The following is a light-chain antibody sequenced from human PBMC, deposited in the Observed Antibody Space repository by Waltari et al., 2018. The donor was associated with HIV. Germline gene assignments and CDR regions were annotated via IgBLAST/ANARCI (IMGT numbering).Light chain of an antibody. J-gene: IGKJ2*01. CDR2: GAS. CDR1: QSISSRY. Sequence: ESVLTQSPGPLSLSPGERATLSCRNSQSISSRYLAWYQQKPGQAPRLLIYGASNRATGIPDRFSGSGSGTDFNFTISRLEPEDFAVYYCQQYGTSPLYTFGQGTRLEIK. V-gene: IGKV3-20*01. CDR3: QQYGTSPLYT.